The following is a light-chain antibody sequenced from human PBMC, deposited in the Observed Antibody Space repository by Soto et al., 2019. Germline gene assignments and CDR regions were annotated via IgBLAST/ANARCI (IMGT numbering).Light chain of an antibody. Sequence: DIQMTQSPSTLSASVGDRLTITCRASQSISSWLAWYRQKPGKAPKLLIYDASNLQSGVPSRFSGSGSGTEFTLTISSLQPDDFATYYCQQYNSYSFGQGTKVDIK. J-gene: IGKJ1*01. CDR1: QSISSW. CDR3: QQYNSYS. V-gene: IGKV1-5*01. CDR2: DAS.